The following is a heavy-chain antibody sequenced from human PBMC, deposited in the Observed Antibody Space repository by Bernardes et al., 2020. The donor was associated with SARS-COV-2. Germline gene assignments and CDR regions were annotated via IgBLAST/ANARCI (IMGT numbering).Heavy chain of an antibody. Sequence: GGALRLSCEASGFILSDYRVHWVRQVPGEGVVWVSRISVDGATTNYADSVKGRFTVSRDKAKNTLYLQMNNLRVEDTAVYYCGKRAVTGSRWYFDLWGRGTLVTVSS. J-gene: IGHJ2*01. CDR3: GKRAVTGSRWYFDL. CDR1: GFILSDYR. D-gene: IGHD6-19*01. CDR2: ISVDGATT. V-gene: IGHV3-74*01.